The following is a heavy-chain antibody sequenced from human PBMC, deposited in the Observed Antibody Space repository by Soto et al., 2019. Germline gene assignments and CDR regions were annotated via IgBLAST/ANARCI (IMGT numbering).Heavy chain of an antibody. V-gene: IGHV3-30*18. Sequence: PGGSLRLSCAASGFTFSSYGMHCVRQAPGKGLEGVAVISYDGSNKYYADSVNGRFTISIDNSKNTLYLQMNSLRAEDTAVYYCAKDRTRGTAMVKVYYYAGMDVWGQGTTVTVSS. CDR2: ISYDGSNK. D-gene: IGHD5-18*01. CDR1: GFTFSSYG. J-gene: IGHJ6*02. CDR3: AKDRTRGTAMVKVYYYAGMDV.